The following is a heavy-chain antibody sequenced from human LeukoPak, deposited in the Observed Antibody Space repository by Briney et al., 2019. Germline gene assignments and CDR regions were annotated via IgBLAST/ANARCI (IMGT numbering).Heavy chain of an antibody. CDR2: IKQDGSEK. CDR3: ARCGSGYDHYFDY. CDR1: GFTFSSYW. V-gene: IGHV3-7*01. J-gene: IGHJ4*02. D-gene: IGHD5-12*01. Sequence: PGGSLRLSCAASGFTFSSYWMSWVRQAPGKGLEWVANIKQDGSEKYYVDSVKGRFTISRDNAKNSLYLQMNSLRAEDTAVYYCARCGSGYDHYFDYWGQGTLITVSS.